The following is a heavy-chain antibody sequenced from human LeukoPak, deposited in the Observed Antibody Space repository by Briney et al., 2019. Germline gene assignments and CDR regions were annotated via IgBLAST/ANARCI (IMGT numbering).Heavy chain of an antibody. CDR1: GLPFSSYW. Sequence: PGGSLRLSCAALGLPFSSYWMHWVGQAPGKGLVWVSRINTDGSRTSYADSVKGRFTISRDNAKNTLYLQINRLRADDTAVYNCARVASGRDSGFDPWGQGTLVTVSS. CDR3: ARVASGRDSGFDP. CDR2: INTDGSRT. V-gene: IGHV3-74*01. J-gene: IGHJ5*02. D-gene: IGHD1-26*01.